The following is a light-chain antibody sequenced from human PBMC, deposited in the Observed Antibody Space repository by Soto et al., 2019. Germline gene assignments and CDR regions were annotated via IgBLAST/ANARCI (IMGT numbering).Light chain of an antibody. CDR2: DAS. J-gene: IGKJ1*01. V-gene: IGKV3-11*01. Sequence: EIVLTQSPATLSLSPGERATLSCRASQSVSSYLAWYQQKPGQAPRLLIYDASNRATGIPARFSGSGSGTDFTLTISSLEPEDFAAYYCQQSSNWILRLGQGIKVDIK. CDR3: QQSSNWILR. CDR1: QSVSSY.